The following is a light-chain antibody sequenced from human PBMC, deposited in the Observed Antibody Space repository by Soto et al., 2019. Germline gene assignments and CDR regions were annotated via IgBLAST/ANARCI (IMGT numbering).Light chain of an antibody. V-gene: IGLV1-44*01. CDR1: RSNIVSYA. CDR2: GQS. J-gene: IGLJ2*01. Sequence: QSVLTQQPSASGTPWQRVIIFCSGSRSNIVSYAVTWYPQLPGTAPKLLIYGQSQRPSGVPDRFSGSKSGTSASLAISGLQSEDEANYYCAVWDDSLGGRAFGGGTKLTVL. CDR3: AVWDDSLGGRA.